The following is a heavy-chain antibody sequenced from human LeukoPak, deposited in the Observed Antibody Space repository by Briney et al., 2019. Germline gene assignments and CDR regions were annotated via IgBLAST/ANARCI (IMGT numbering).Heavy chain of an antibody. CDR3: ARASYGSSGYYDRYLSDY. CDR2: IIPIFGTA. D-gene: IGHD3-22*01. CDR1: GGTFSSYA. J-gene: IGHJ4*02. Sequence: ASVKVSCKASGGTFSSYAISWVRQAPGQGLEWMGGIIPIFGTANYAQKFQGRVTITADESTSTAYMELSSLRSEDTAVYYCARASYGSSGYYDRYLSDYWGQGTLVTVSS. V-gene: IGHV1-69*01.